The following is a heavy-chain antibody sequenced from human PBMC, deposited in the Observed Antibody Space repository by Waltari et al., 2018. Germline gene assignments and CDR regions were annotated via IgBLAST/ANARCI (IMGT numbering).Heavy chain of an antibody. CDR2: IYYSGST. D-gene: IGHD6-13*01. J-gene: IGHJ5*02. CDR1: GGSISSSSYY. V-gene: IGHV4-39*07. CDR3: ARHGGQQLVRVGFDP. Sequence: QLQLQESGPGLVKPSETLSLTCTVSGGSISSSSYYWGRIRAPPGKGLEWIGSIYYSGSTYYNPSLKSRVTISVDTSKNQFSLKLSSVTAADTAVYYCARHGGQQLVRVGFDPWGQGTLVTVSS.